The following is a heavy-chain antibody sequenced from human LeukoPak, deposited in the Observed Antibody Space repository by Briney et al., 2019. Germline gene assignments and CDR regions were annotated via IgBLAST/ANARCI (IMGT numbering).Heavy chain of an antibody. CDR1: GGSISSYY. Sequence: PSETLSLTCTVSGGSISSYYWSWIRQPPGKGLEWIGYIYYSGSTNYNPSLKSRVTISVDTSKNQFSLKLSSVTAADTAVYYCARIITPTYYYDSGWFDPWGQGTLVTVSS. J-gene: IGHJ5*02. V-gene: IGHV4-59*01. D-gene: IGHD3-22*01. CDR2: IYYSGST. CDR3: ARIITPTYYYDSGWFDP.